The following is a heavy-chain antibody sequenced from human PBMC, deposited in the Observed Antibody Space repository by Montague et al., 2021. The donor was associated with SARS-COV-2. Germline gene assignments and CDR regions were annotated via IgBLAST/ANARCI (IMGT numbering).Heavy chain of an antibody. CDR1: GDSISDYY. Sequence: SETLSLTCTVSGDSISDYYWSWIRQPPGKGLEWIGYFYYSGSTNYNPSFKSRLSISGDTSKNQFSLEVTSVTAADTAVYYCARGTYSGVDSDGYYYYGMDVWGQGTTVTVSS. CDR2: FYYSGST. J-gene: IGHJ6*02. CDR3: ARGTYSGVDSDGYYYYGMDV. V-gene: IGHV4-59*01. D-gene: IGHD1-26*01.